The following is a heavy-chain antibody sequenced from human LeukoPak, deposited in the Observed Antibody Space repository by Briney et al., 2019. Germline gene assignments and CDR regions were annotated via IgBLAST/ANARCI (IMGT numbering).Heavy chain of an antibody. CDR1: GFTVSTNY. V-gene: IGHV3-66*01. CDR3: ARGYGSGSYYSY. CDR2: IYSRGST. J-gene: IGHJ4*02. D-gene: IGHD3-10*01. Sequence: GGSLRLSCAASGFTVSTNYMSWVRQAPGKGPEWVSVIYSRGSTYYADSVKGRFTISRDNSKNTLYLQMNSLRDEDTALYYCARGYGSGSYYSYWGQGTLVTVSS.